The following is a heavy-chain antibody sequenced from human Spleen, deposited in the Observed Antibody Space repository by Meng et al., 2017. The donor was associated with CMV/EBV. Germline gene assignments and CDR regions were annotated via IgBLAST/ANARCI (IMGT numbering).Heavy chain of an antibody. J-gene: IGHJ4*02. V-gene: IGHV1-2*02. CDR2: INPNSDGT. CDR3: ARDRENIWHYHLPEMGAITAVVLDC. D-gene: IGHD1-26*01. Sequence: QWERQVPGQELEWMGWINPNSDGTLPAHRFLGRVTMTRNTSISAAYMELRGLTSDDTAVYYCARDRENIWHYHLPEMGAITAVVLDCWGQGTLVTVSS.